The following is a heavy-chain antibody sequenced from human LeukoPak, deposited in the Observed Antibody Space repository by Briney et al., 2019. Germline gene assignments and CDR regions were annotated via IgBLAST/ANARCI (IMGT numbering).Heavy chain of an antibody. V-gene: IGHV1-8*01. CDR3: AREPGRYYYDSSGYSNYYYYYMDV. Sequence: ASVKVSCKASGYTFTSYDINWVRQATGQGLEWMGWMNPNSGNTGYAQKFQGRVTMTRNTSISTAYMELSSLRSEDTAVYYCAREPGRYYYDSSGYSNYYYYYMDVWGKGTTVTVSS. CDR2: MNPNSGNT. J-gene: IGHJ6*03. CDR1: GYTFTSYD. D-gene: IGHD3-22*01.